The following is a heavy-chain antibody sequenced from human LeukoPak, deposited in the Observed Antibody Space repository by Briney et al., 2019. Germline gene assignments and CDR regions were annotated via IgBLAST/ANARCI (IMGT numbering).Heavy chain of an antibody. V-gene: IGHV3-11*05. D-gene: IGHD1-14*01. CDR2: IVTRSTYT. Sequence: PGRSLRISCAASGFTFSGYHMSWIRQAPGKGLEWVSFIVTRSTYTNYADSVKGRFTISRDNAKNSLYLQMNSLRAEDTAVYYCARDIDLTAGIMDVWGPGTTVTVSS. CDR1: GFTFSGYH. CDR3: ARDIDLTAGIMDV. J-gene: IGHJ6*02.